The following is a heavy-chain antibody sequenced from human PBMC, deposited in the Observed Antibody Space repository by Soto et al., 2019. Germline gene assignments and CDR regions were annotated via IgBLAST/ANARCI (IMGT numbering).Heavy chain of an antibody. Sequence: GGSLRLSCAASGFTFSSYGMYWVRQAPGKGLEWVAVIWYDGSNKYYEDSVKGRFTISRDNSKNTLYLQMNSPRAEDTALYYCASGIVGATTYGMDVWGQGTTVTVSS. CDR1: GFTFSSYG. V-gene: IGHV3-33*01. J-gene: IGHJ6*02. CDR2: IWYDGSNK. CDR3: ASGIVGATTYGMDV. D-gene: IGHD1-26*01.